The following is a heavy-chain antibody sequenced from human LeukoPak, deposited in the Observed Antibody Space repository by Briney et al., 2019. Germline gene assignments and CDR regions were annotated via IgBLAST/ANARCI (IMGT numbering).Heavy chain of an antibody. CDR1: GYTFTSYG. V-gene: IGHV1-18*01. CDR3: ASPGITGTSGGFDI. J-gene: IGHJ3*02. Sequence: ASVKVSCKASGYTFTSYGIIWVRQAPGQGLEWLGWISAYNGNTNYAQKLQGRVTMTTDTSTSTAYMELRSLRSDDTAVYYCASPGITGTSGGFDIWGQGTMVTVSS. CDR2: ISAYNGNT. D-gene: IGHD1-20*01.